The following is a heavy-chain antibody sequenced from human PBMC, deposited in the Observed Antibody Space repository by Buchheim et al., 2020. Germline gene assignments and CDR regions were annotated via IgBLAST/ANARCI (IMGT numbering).Heavy chain of an antibody. V-gene: IGHV1-46*03. D-gene: IGHD1-1*01. Sequence: QVQLVQSGAEVKQPGASVKISCKTSGYTFTSYHIHWVRQAPGQGLEWMGIIKTSDGTIFLAEKFQGRVTLTKDTSTGTVYMELNSLRSEDTAVYSCGRELESSCYFDYWGQGTL. CDR3: GRELESSCYFDY. J-gene: IGHJ4*02. CDR2: IKTSDGTI. CDR1: GYTFTSYH.